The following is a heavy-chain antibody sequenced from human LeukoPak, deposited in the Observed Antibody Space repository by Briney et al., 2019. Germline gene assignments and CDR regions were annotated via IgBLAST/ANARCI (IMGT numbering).Heavy chain of an antibody. CDR3: APWARYCSSTSCYGNWFDP. D-gene: IGHD2-2*01. Sequence: GSSVKVSCKASGGTFSSYAISWVRQAPGQGLEWMGGIIPIFGTANYAQKFQGRVTITADESTSTAYMELSSLRSEDTAVYYCAPWARYCSSTSCYGNWFDPWGQGTLVTVSS. J-gene: IGHJ5*02. CDR2: IIPIFGTA. V-gene: IGHV1-69*01. CDR1: GGTFSSYA.